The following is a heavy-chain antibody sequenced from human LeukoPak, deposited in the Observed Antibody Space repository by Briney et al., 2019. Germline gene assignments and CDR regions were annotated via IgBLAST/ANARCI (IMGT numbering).Heavy chain of an antibody. CDR1: GFTFDDYA. D-gene: IGHD2-15*01. Sequence: GGSLRLSCAASGFTFDDYAMHWVRQAPGKGLEWVSGISWNSGSIGYADSVKGRLTISRDNAKNSLYLQMNSLRAEDTALYYCAKDIGCSGGSCYSHYYYGMDVWGQGTTVTVSS. CDR3: AKDIGCSGGSCYSHYYYGMDV. CDR2: ISWNSGSI. V-gene: IGHV3-9*01. J-gene: IGHJ6*02.